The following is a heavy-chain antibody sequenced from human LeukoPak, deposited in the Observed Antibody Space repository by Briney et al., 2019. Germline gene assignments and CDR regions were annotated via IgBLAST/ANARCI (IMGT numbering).Heavy chain of an antibody. D-gene: IGHD1-26*01. V-gene: IGHV3-48*04. Sequence: GGSLRLSCAASGLSFNTYSMNWVRQAPGKGLEWISYISSGDTTIYYADSVKGRFTISRDNAKTSLYLQMNSLRAEDTAVYYCVVHSVSSCYWGQGTLVIVSS. CDR1: GLSFNTYS. J-gene: IGHJ4*02. CDR2: ISSGDTTI. CDR3: VVHSVSSCY.